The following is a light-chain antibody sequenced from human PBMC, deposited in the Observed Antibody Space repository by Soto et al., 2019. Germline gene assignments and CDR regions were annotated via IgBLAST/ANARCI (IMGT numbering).Light chain of an antibody. CDR2: GAS. J-gene: IGKJ1*01. V-gene: IGKV3-20*01. CDR1: QSVSSSY. CDR3: QQYGSSPEWT. Sequence: ESVLTQSPGTLSLSLGERATLSCRASQSVSSSYLAWYQQKPGQAPRLLIYGASSRATGIPDRFSGSGSGTDFTLTISRLEPEDFAVYYCQQYGSSPEWTFGQGTKVDNK.